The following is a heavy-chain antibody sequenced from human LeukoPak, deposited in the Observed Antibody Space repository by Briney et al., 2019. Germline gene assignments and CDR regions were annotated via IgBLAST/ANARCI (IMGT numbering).Heavy chain of an antibody. V-gene: IGHV3-11*01. J-gene: IGHJ2*01. CDR3: ARDPSTDWYFDL. CDR1: AFIFNNYY. CDR2: ISNSGSTM. D-gene: IGHD5/OR15-5a*01. Sequence: GGSLRLSCAASAFIFNNYYMSWIRQAPEKGLECVSYISNSGSTMFYADSVKGRFTISRDNAKNSLYLQMNSLRAEDTAVYYCARDPSTDWYFDLWGRGTLVTVSS.